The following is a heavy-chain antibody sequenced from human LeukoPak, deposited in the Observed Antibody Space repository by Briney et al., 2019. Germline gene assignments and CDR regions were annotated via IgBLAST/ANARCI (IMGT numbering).Heavy chain of an antibody. CDR3: AKDFGGNVPSADAFDI. CDR1: GFTFDDYA. CDR2: ISWNSGSI. V-gene: IGHV3-9*03. D-gene: IGHD4-23*01. Sequence: GRSLRLSCAASGFTFDDYAMHWVRQAPGKGLEWVSGISWNSGSIGYADSVKGRFTISRDNAKNSLYLQMNSLRAEDMALYYCAKDFGGNVPSADAFDIWGQGTMVTVSS. J-gene: IGHJ3*02.